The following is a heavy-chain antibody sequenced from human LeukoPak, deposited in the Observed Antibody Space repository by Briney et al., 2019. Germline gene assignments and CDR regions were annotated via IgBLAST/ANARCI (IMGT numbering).Heavy chain of an antibody. J-gene: IGHJ5*02. V-gene: IGHV4-59*01. CDR2: IYYGGST. Sequence: SETLSLTCTVSGGSISSYYWSWIRQPPGKGLEWIGYIYYGGSTNYNPSLKSRVTISVDTSKNQFSLKLSSVTAADTAVYYCARVEGAAGSENWFDPWGQGTLVTVSS. CDR3: ARVEGAAGSENWFDP. CDR1: GGSISSYY. D-gene: IGHD6-13*01.